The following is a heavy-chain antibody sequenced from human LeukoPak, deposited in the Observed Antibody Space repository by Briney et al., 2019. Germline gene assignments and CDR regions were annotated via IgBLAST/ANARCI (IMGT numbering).Heavy chain of an antibody. CDR3: AKDLRSGDGKCEIDF. CDR2: VCESNTLT. J-gene: IGHJ4*02. V-gene: IGHV3-23*01. CDR1: GFTFSDYA. D-gene: IGHD1-26*01. Sequence: GGSLTLSCTASGFTFSDYAMNWIRQAPGKGLEWVSHVCESNTLTYYSDSVKGRFTVSRDNSKNTVYLQMNSLRVEDTAVYYCAKDLRSGDGKCEIDFWGQGNLVTVSS.